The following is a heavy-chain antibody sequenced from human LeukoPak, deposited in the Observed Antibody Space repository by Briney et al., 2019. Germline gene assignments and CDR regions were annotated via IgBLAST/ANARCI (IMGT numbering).Heavy chain of an antibody. J-gene: IGHJ4*02. V-gene: IGHV3-66*01. CDR1: GFTLSTYS. D-gene: IGHD3-22*01. CDR2: IYNGGRT. CDR3: ARDEKYYYDSSGYPDY. Sequence: GGSLRLSCAASGFTLSTYSMNWVRQAPGKGLEWVSVIYNGGRTYYADSVKGRFTVSRDNSKNTLYLQMNSLRAEDTAVYYCARDEKYYYDSSGYPDYWGQGTLVTVSS.